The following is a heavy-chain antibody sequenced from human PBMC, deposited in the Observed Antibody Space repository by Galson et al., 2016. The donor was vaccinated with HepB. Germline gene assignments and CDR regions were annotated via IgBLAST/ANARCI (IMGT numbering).Heavy chain of an antibody. J-gene: IGHJ4*02. V-gene: IGHV3-30*04. CDR3: ARDRPLYAEYTSFDC. CDR2: ISYDGGNI. CDR1: GFNFRNCA. D-gene: IGHD4-17*01. Sequence: LRLSCAASGFNFRNCAMHWVRQAPGKGLEWVAVISYDGGNIYYTDSVKGRFTISRDNSENSVTAADTAVYYCARDRPLYAEYTSFDCWGQGTMVTVSS.